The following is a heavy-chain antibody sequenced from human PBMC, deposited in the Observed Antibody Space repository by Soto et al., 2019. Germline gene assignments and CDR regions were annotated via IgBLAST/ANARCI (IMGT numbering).Heavy chain of an antibody. D-gene: IGHD3-22*01. Sequence: QVQLQESGPGLVKPSQTLSLTCTVSGGSISSGGYYWSWIRQHPGKGLEWIGYIYYSGSTYYNPSLKRRVTISVDTSKNQFSLKRRSVASADTAVYYCAISSGYADWFDPWGQGTLVTVSS. V-gene: IGHV4-31*03. CDR3: AISSGYADWFDP. CDR2: IYYSGST. CDR1: GGSISSGGYY. J-gene: IGHJ5*02.